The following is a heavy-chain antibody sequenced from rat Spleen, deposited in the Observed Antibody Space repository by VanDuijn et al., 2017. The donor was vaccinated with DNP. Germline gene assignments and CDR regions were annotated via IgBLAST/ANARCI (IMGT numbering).Heavy chain of an antibody. J-gene: IGHJ3*01. CDR3: ASTQYSGDVNWFAY. D-gene: IGHD1-1*01. CDR2: IAYSGST. V-gene: IGHV3-1*01. CDR1: GYSITTNY. Sequence: EVQLQESGPGLVKPSQSLSLTCSVTGYSITTNYWAWIRKFPGNKMEWIGLIAYSGSTGYNPSLKSRISITRDTSKNQFFLQVDSVTAEDTATYYCASTQYSGDVNWFAYWGPGTLVSVSS.